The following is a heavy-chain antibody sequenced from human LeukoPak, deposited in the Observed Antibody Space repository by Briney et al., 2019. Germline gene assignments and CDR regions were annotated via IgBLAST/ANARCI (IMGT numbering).Heavy chain of an antibody. D-gene: IGHD3-10*01. Sequence: PSETLSLTCTVAGGSISSYYWSWIRQPPGKGLEWIGYIYYSGSTNFNPSLKSRITISVDTSKNQFSLKLSSVTAADTAVYYCARGTYYYGSGSYSRWFDPWGQGTLVTVSS. V-gene: IGHV4-59*12. CDR3: ARGTYYYGSGSYSRWFDP. CDR1: GGSISSYY. J-gene: IGHJ5*02. CDR2: IYYSGST.